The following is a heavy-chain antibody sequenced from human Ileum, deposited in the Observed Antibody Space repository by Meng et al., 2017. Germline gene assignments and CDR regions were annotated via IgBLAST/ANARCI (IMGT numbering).Heavy chain of an antibody. CDR1: GRAISSSDG. J-gene: IGHJ4*02. CDR2: MNLGGSP. V-gene: IGHV4-4*02. CDR3: AHIFDS. Sequence: QVRLPECGPGLVEPSGALSLTCAVSGRAISSSDGGSWVRQPPGKGLEWIAEMNLGGSPNYNPSLKSRVTMSVDKSNDHLSLQLTSVTAADTAVYYCAHIFDSWGQGTLVTVSS.